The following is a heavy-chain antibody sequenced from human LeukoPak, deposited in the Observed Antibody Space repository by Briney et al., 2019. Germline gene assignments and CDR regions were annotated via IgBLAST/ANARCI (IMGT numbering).Heavy chain of an antibody. CDR3: ARGRGLALRGFDP. CDR1: GGSISSYY. Sequence: SETLSLTCTVSGGSISSYYWSWIRQPPGKGLEWIGYIYYSGSTNYNPSLKSRVTISVDTSKNQFSLKLSSVTAADTAVYYCARGRGLALRGFDPWSQGTLVTVSS. J-gene: IGHJ5*02. V-gene: IGHV4-59*01. D-gene: IGHD3/OR15-3a*01. CDR2: IYYSGST.